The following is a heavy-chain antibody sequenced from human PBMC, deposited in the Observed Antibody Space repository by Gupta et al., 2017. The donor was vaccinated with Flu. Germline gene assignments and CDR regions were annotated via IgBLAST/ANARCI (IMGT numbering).Heavy chain of an antibody. Sequence: EVQLVQSGAEVKKPGASLKISCKASGYSFTSYWIGWVGQMPGKGSECWGIIYPGDYNTRYSPSFKGQVTISADKSISTAYRHWSSLKASDNAMYYLTSLSPPQYYDSSCYYYAANYYFDYWGQGTLVTVSS. CDR1: GYSFTSYW. CDR2: IYPGDYNT. D-gene: IGHD3-22*01. J-gene: IGHJ4*02. CDR3: TSLSPPQYYDSSCYYYAANYYFDY. V-gene: IGHV5-51*01.